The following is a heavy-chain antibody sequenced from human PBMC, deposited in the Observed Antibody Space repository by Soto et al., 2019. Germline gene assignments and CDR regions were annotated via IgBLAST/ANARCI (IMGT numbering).Heavy chain of an antibody. CDR3: VRDGTNTFRDWFDP. J-gene: IGHJ5*02. CDR1: GASISGYY. V-gene: IGHV4-4*07. CDR2: IYATGTT. D-gene: IGHD1-1*01. Sequence: SETLSLTCTVSGASISGYYCSWIRKSAGKGLEWIGRIYATGTTDYNPSLKSRVMMSVETSKKQFSLKLRSVTAADTAVYYCVRDGTNTFRDWFDPFGQR.